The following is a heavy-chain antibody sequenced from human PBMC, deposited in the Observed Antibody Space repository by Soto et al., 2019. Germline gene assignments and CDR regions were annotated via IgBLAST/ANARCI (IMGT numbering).Heavy chain of an antibody. CDR3: ARDLRDGYTYNWFDP. D-gene: IGHD5-12*01. CDR2: IYYSGST. J-gene: IGHJ5*02. CDR1: GCSITSSSYY. Sequence: SETLSLTCTVSGCSITSSSYYWGWIRQPPGKGLEWIGYIYYSGSTNYNPSLKSRVTISVDTSKNQFSLKLSSVTAADTAVYYCARDLRDGYTYNWFDPWGQGTLVTVSS. V-gene: IGHV4-61*01.